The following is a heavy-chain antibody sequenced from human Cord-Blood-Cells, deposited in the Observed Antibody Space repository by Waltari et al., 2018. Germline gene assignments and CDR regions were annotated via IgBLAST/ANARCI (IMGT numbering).Heavy chain of an antibody. V-gene: IGHV3-21*01. Sequence: EVQLVESGGGLVKPGGSLRLSCAASGFTFRSYSMNWVRQAPGKGLEWFTSISSSSSYIYDEDSVKSRFTISRDNAKNSLYLQMNSLRAEDTAVYYCARDPAERSSGWYNDYWGQGTLVTVSS. CDR1: GFTFRSYS. CDR3: ARDPAERSSGWYNDY. CDR2: ISSSSSYI. D-gene: IGHD6-19*01. J-gene: IGHJ4*02.